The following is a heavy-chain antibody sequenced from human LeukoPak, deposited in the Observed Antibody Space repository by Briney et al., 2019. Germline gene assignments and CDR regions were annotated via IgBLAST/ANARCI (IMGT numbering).Heavy chain of an antibody. CDR1: GSSVSSGYH. V-gene: IGHV4-38-2*02. CDR3: AREWGGGGHAADS. Sequence: SETLSLTCAVSGSSVSSGYHWGWTRQPPGKGLEWIGSVYQSGKTYHSPSLKGRVTLSIDTSKKQFPRRRTELPAQNTAVNYWAREWGGGGHAADSWGQGMMVIVSS. D-gene: IGHD5-12*01. J-gene: IGHJ4*02. CDR2: VYQSGKT.